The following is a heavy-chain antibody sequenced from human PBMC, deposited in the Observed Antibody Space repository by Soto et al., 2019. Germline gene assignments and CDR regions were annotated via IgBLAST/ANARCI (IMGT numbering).Heavy chain of an antibody. J-gene: IGHJ3*01. CDR1: GFTFSSFA. V-gene: IGHV3-30*04. Sequence: QEILVESGGGVVQSGTSLRLSCAASGFTFSSFAMHWVRQAPGKGLEWVSVISFNGLNQFYADSVRGRVTVSRDNSKNTLYLQLESLRPDDTVVYSCARGGRGLRGAFDVWGQGTEVSVS. CDR3: ARGGRGLRGAFDV. D-gene: IGHD3-16*01. CDR2: ISFNGLNQ.